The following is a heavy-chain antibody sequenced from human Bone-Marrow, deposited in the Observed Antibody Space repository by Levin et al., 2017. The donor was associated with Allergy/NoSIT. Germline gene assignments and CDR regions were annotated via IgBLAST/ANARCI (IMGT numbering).Heavy chain of an antibody. CDR3: ARGAGYCSGGSCYEDAFDV. CDR1: GGSVPSSTYY. CDR2: LYHGGST. J-gene: IGHJ3*01. D-gene: IGHD2-15*01. V-gene: IGHV4-61*01. Sequence: PSETLSLTCTVSGGSVPSSTYYWSWIRQPPGTGLEWIAYLYHGGSTNYNPSLKKRVTISVDTSRSQFSLRMSSVTAADTAVYYCARGAGYCSGGSCYEDAFDVWGRGTMVTVYS.